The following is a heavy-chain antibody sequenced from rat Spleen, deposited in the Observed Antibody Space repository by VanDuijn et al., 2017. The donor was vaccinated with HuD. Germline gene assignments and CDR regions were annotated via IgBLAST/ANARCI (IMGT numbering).Heavy chain of an antibody. CDR3: ARRRGQVYNNYFDY. CDR2: ISYRGST. CDR1: GYSITSNY. D-gene: IGHD1-10*01. V-gene: IGHV3-1*01. J-gene: IGHJ2*01. Sequence: EVQLQESGPGLVKPSQSLSLTCSVTGYSITSNYWGWIRKFPGNKMEWIGHISYRGSTTYNPSLKSRISITRDTSKNQFFLQLNSVTTEDTATYYCARRRGQVYNNYFDYWGQGVMVTVSS.